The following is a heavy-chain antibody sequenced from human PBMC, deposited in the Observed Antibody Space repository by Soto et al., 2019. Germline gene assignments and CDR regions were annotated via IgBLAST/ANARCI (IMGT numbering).Heavy chain of an antibody. CDR1: GYTFTGHY. V-gene: IGHV1-2*02. CDR3: GRGRSGQIVVFY. CDR2: IGPESGAT. Sequence: ASVKVSCKASGYTFTGHYIHWVRQAPEQGPEWMGEIGPESGATRYAQKFQGRVTMTRDTSITTVYMELKNLSPDDTAVYYCGRGRSGQIVVFYWGQGTPVTVSA. J-gene: IGHJ4*02. D-gene: IGHD1-26*01.